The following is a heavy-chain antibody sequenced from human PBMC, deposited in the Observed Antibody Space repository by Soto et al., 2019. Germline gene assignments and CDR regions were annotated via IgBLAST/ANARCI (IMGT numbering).Heavy chain of an antibody. CDR1: GGSISSYY. CDR3: ARHITYYSGTLPHDAFDI. J-gene: IGHJ3*02. CDR2: IYYSGST. D-gene: IGHD2-2*01. Sequence: SETLYLTCTVSGGSISSYYWSWIRQPPGKGLEWIGYIYYSGSTNYNPSLKSRVTISVDTSKNQFSLKLSSVTAADTAVYYCARHITYYSGTLPHDAFDIWGQGTMVTVSS. V-gene: IGHV4-59*08.